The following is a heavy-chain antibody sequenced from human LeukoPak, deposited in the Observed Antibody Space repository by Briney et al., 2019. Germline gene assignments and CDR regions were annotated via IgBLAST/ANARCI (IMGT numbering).Heavy chain of an antibody. D-gene: IGHD2-2*01. CDR2: INPNSGGT. Sequence: ASVKVSCKASGCTFTGYYMHWVRQAPGQGLEWMGWINPNSGGTNYAQKFQGRVTMTRDTSISTAYMELSSLRSEDTAVYYCARAGGYCSSTSCPPGPDAFDIWGQGIMVTVSS. V-gene: IGHV1-2*02. CDR1: GCTFTGYY. CDR3: ARAGGYCSSTSCPPGPDAFDI. J-gene: IGHJ3*02.